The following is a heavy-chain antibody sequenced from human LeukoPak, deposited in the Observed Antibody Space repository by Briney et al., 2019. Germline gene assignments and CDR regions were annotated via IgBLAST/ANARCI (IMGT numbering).Heavy chain of an antibody. CDR1: GFTFSSYS. D-gene: IGHD6-6*01. CDR3: ARTGSSSSFDY. J-gene: IGHJ4*02. Sequence: PGGSVRLSCAASGFTFSSYSVNWVRQAPGKGLEWVSSISSTSNYIYYADSVKGRFTISRDNAKNSLYLQMNSLRAEDTAVYYCARTGSSSSFDYWGQGTLVTVSS. V-gene: IGHV3-21*01. CDR2: ISSTSNYI.